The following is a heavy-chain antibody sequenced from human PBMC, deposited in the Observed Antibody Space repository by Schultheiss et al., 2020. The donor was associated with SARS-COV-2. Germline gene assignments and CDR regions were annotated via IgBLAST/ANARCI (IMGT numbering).Heavy chain of an antibody. V-gene: IGHV3-30*04. Sequence: GSLRLSCAASGLTFSTYAMHWVRQAPGKGLEWVSIISYDGSDKYYAESVKGRFTISRDNSKNTMYLQMNSLRAEDTAVYYCARGVYCGGDCYVYGMDVWGQGTTVTVSS. CDR3: ARGVYCGGDCYVYGMDV. J-gene: IGHJ6*02. CDR2: ISYDGSDK. CDR1: GLTFSTYA. D-gene: IGHD2-21*01.